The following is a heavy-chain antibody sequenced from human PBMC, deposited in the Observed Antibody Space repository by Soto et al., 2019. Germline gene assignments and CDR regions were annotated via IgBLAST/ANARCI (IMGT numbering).Heavy chain of an antibody. J-gene: IGHJ6*02. D-gene: IGHD6-6*01. CDR3: AKIQYSRNTPDYYGMDV. V-gene: IGHV3-30*18. Sequence: PGGSLRLSCAASGFTFSSYGMHWVRQAPGKGLEWVAVISYDGSNKYYADSVKGRFTISRDNSKNTLYLQMNSLRAEDTAVYYCAKIQYSRNTPDYYGMDVWGQGTTVTVSS. CDR2: ISYDGSNK. CDR1: GFTFSSYG.